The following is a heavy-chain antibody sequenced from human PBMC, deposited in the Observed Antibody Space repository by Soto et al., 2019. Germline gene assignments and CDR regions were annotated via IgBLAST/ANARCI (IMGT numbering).Heavy chain of an antibody. D-gene: IGHD4-17*01. CDR1: GGTFSSYA. CDR2: IIPIFGTA. Sequence: QVQLVQSGAEVKKPGSSVKVSCKASGGTFSSYAISWVRQAPGQGLEWMGGIIPIFGTANYAQKFQGRVTITADESTSIAYMELSSLRSEDTAMYYCARRATYGVVFDYWGQGTLVTVSS. CDR3: ARRATYGVVFDY. V-gene: IGHV1-69*12. J-gene: IGHJ4*02.